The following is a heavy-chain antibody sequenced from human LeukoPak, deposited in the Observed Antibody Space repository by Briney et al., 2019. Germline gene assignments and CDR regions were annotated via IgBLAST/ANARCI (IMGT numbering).Heavy chain of an antibody. D-gene: IGHD5-18*01. CDR1: GFTFSSYE. Sequence: GGSLRLSCAASGFTFSSYEMNWVRQAPGKGLEWVSGINWNGGSTGYADSVKGRFTISRDNAKNSLYLQMNSLRAADTALYYCASGYSYGVNEYFDYWGQGTLVTVSS. V-gene: IGHV3-20*04. J-gene: IGHJ4*02. CDR3: ASGYSYGVNEYFDY. CDR2: INWNGGST.